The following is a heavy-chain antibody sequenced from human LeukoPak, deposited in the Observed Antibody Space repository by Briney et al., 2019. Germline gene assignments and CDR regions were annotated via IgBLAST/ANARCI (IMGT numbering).Heavy chain of an antibody. CDR2: INSDGST. Sequence: GGSLRLSCAASGFTFSSYWMHWVCQAPGKGLVWVSRINSDGSTNYADSVKGRFTISRDNAKNTLYLQMNSLRAEDMAVYYCARGTVTHYFDYWGQGALVTVSS. J-gene: IGHJ4*02. D-gene: IGHD4-11*01. V-gene: IGHV3-74*01. CDR3: ARGTVTHYFDY. CDR1: GFTFSSYW.